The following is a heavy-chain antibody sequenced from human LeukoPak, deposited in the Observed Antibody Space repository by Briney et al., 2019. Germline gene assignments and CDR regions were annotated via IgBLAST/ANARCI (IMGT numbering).Heavy chain of an antibody. CDR2: INHSGST. Sequence: SSETLSLTCAVYGGSFSGYYWSWIRQPPGKGLEWIGEINHSGSTNYNPSLKSRVTISVDTSKNQFSLKLSSVTAADTAVYYCARDGRGLHNWNQKRRTYYMDVWGKGTTVTVSS. CDR3: ARDGRGLHNWNQKRRTYYMDV. J-gene: IGHJ6*03. V-gene: IGHV4-34*01. CDR1: GGSFSGYY. D-gene: IGHD1-20*01.